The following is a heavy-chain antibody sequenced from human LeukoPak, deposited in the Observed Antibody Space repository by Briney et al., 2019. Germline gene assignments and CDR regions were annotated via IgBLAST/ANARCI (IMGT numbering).Heavy chain of an antibody. Sequence: GGSLRLSCAASGFTFSSYAMSWVRQAPGKGLEWVSAISGSGDSTYYADSVKGRFTISRDNSKNTLYLQMNSLRAEDTAVYYCARSSDYDSSGSQPLDYWGQGTLVTVSS. CDR3: ARSSDYDSSGSQPLDY. CDR1: GFTFSSYA. D-gene: IGHD3-22*01. CDR2: ISGSGDST. J-gene: IGHJ4*02. V-gene: IGHV3-23*01.